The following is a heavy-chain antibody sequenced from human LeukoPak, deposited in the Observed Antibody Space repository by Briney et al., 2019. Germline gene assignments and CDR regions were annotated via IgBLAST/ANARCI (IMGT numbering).Heavy chain of an antibody. J-gene: IGHJ3*02. CDR2: INHSGST. CDR1: GGSFSGYY. CDR3: ARSLDTAMVAAFDI. D-gene: IGHD5-18*01. Sequence: SETLSLTCAVYGGSFSGYYWSWIRQPPGKGLEGIGEINHSGSTNYNPSLKSRVTISVDTSKNQFSLKLSSVTAADTAVYYCARSLDTAMVAAFDIWGQGTMVTVSS. V-gene: IGHV4-34*01.